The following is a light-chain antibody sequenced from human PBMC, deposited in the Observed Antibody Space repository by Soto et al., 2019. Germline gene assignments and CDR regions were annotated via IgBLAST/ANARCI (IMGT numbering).Light chain of an antibody. CDR1: QTISSC. CDR2: KAS. V-gene: IGKV1-5*03. J-gene: IGKJ4*02. CDR3: QQSFSFPFT. Sequence: DIQVTQSPSTLSGSVGDRVTITCRASQTISSCLAWYQQKPGKAPKLLIYKASTLKSGVPSRFSGSGSGTDFTLTISSLQPEDFATYYCQQSFSFPFTFGEGTKVDIK.